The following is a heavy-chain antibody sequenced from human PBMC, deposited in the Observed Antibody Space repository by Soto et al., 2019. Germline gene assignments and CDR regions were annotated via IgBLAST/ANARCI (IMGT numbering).Heavy chain of an antibody. V-gene: IGHV3-30*18. CDR1: GFTFSSYG. CDR3: AKDCTNGVCFGGFDY. Sequence: QVQLVESGGGVVQPGRSLRLSCAASGFTFSSYGMHWVRQAPGKGLEWVAVISYDGSNKYYADSVKGRFTISRDNSKNTLYLQMNSQTAEDTAVYYCAKDCTNGVCFGGFDYWGQGTLVTVSS. CDR2: ISYDGSNK. D-gene: IGHD2-8*01. J-gene: IGHJ4*02.